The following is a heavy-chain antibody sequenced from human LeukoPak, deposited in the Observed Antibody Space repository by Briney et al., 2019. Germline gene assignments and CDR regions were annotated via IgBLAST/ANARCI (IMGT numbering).Heavy chain of an antibody. J-gene: IGHJ4*02. CDR2: IDHSGST. Sequence: SETLSLTCAVYGGSFSGYYWSWIRQPPGKGLEWIGEIDHSGSTNYNPSLKSRVTISVDTSKNQFSLKLSSVTAADTAVYYCERGSSGYYSLYYFDYWGQGTLVTVSS. CDR1: GGSFSGYY. D-gene: IGHD3-22*01. V-gene: IGHV4-34*01. CDR3: ERGSSGYYSLYYFDY.